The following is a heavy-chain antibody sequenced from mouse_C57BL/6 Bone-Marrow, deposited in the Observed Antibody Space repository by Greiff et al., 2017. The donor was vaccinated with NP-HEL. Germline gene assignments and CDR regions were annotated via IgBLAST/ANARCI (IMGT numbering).Heavy chain of an antibody. D-gene: IGHD1-3*01. J-gene: IGHJ2*01. CDR1: GYTFTSYW. V-gene: IGHV1-59*01. CDR2: IDPSDSYT. Sequence: VHVKQPGAELVRPGTSVKLSCKASGYTFTSYWMHWVKQRPGQGLEWIGVIDPSDSYTNYNQKFKGKATLTVDTSSSTAYMQLSSLTSEDSAVYYCARELLYFDYWGQGTTLTVSS. CDR3: ARELLYFDY.